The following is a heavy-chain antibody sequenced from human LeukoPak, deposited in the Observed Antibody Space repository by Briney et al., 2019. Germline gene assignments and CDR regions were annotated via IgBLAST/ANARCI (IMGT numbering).Heavy chain of an antibody. D-gene: IGHD3-22*01. CDR2: IYYSGNT. CDR1: GGSISGDY. CDR3: ARGPFSYDSSGYRRWFGP. Sequence: SETLSLTCTVSGGSISGDYWSWIRQPPGKGLEWIGYIYYSGNTDYNPSLKSRVTMSVDTSENQFSLKLPSVTAADTAVYFCARGPFSYDSSGYRRWFGPWGQGTLVTVSS. J-gene: IGHJ5*02. V-gene: IGHV4-59*01.